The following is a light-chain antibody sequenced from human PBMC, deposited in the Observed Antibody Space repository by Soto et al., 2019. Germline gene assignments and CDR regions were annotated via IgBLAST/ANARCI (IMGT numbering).Light chain of an antibody. V-gene: IGLV2-14*01. CDR1: SSDIGGYNY. J-gene: IGLJ1*01. CDR2: EVR. CDR3: SSYTSSSILV. Sequence: QSALTQPASVSGSPGQSITISCTGTSSDIGGYNYVSWYRQHPGKAPKLMIYEVRNRPSEVSNRFSGSKSGNTASLTISGPQAEDEADYYCSSYTSSSILVFGTGTKVTVL.